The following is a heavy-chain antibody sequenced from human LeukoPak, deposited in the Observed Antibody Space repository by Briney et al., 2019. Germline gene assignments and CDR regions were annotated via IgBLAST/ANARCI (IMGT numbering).Heavy chain of an antibody. CDR1: GGSISSYY. V-gene: IGHV4-59*12. Sequence: SETLSLTCTVSGGSISSYYWSWIRQPPGKGLEWIGYIYYSGSTYYNPSLKSRVTISVDTSKNQFSLKLSSVTAADTAVYYCARQSSTSPRFDPWGQGTLVTVSS. D-gene: IGHD2-2*01. CDR3: ARQSSTSPRFDP. J-gene: IGHJ5*02. CDR2: IYYSGST.